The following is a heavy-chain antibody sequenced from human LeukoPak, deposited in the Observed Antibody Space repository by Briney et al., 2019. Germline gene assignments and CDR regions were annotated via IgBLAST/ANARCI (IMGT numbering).Heavy chain of an antibody. D-gene: IGHD4-17*01. CDR1: GYTFTNYD. CDR3: ARDRATVTSNAFDI. V-gene: IGHV1-18*01. J-gene: IGHJ3*02. Sequence: GASVKVSCKASGYTFTNYDISWVRQAPGQGLEWMGWISAYNGNTNYAQKLQGRVTMTTDTSTSTAYMELSRLRSDDTAVYYCARDRATVTSNAFDIWGQGTMVTVSS. CDR2: ISAYNGNT.